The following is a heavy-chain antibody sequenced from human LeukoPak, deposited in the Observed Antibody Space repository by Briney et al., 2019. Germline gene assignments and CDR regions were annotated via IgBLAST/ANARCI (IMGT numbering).Heavy chain of an antibody. D-gene: IGHD3-3*01. Sequence: ASVKVSCKASGYTFTSYYMHWVRQAPGQGLEWMGIINPSGGSTSYAQKFQGRVTMTRDTSTSTVYMELSSLRSEDTAVYYCARDLSRYDFWSGYFDFDYWGQGTLVTVSS. V-gene: IGHV1-46*01. CDR3: ARDLSRYDFWSGYFDFDY. CDR2: INPSGGST. CDR1: GYTFTSYY. J-gene: IGHJ4*02.